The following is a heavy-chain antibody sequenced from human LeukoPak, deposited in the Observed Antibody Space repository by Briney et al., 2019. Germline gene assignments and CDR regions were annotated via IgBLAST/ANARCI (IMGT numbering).Heavy chain of an antibody. D-gene: IGHD3-22*01. Sequence: RPSETLSLTCTVSGVSISSRDSYWAWIRQPPGKGLEWIGSIYHNGNRYYYPSLKSRLNISLDTSKNQFSLRLTSVTAADTAVYYCARHGPTGMIVMVASPFDSWGQGTLVTVSS. V-gene: IGHV4-39*01. CDR3: ARHGPTGMIVMVASPFDS. CDR1: GVSISSRDSY. CDR2: IYHNGNR. J-gene: IGHJ5*01.